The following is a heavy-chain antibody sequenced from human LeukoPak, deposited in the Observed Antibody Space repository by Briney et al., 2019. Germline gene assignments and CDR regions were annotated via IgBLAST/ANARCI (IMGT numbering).Heavy chain of an antibody. V-gene: IGHV3-30-3*01. CDR2: ISYDGSNK. Sequence: GGSLRLSCAASGFTFSSYAMHWVRQAPGKGLEWVAVISYDGSNKYYADSVKGRFTISRDNSKNTLYLQMDSLRAEDAAVYYCARDLPGGGAFDYWGQGTLVTVSS. CDR1: GFTFSSYA. CDR3: ARDLPGGGAFDY. J-gene: IGHJ4*02. D-gene: IGHD3-10*01.